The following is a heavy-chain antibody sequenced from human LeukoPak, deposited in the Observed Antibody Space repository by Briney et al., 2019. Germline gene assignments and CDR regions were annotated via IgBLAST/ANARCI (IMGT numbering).Heavy chain of an antibody. V-gene: IGHV3-74*01. CDR3: ARDWNDVAFDI. D-gene: IGHD1-1*01. J-gene: IGHJ3*02. CDR1: GFTFSSYA. CDR2: INSDGSST. Sequence: GGSLRLSCAASGFTFSSYAMSWVRQAPGKGLVWVSRINSDGSSTSYADSVKGRFTISRDNAKNTLYLQMNSLRAEDTAVYYCARDWNDVAFDIWGQGTMVTVSS.